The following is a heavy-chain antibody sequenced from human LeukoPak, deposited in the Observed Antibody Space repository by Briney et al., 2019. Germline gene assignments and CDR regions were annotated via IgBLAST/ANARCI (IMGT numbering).Heavy chain of an antibody. CDR2: LYYSGTT. CDR1: GASGRTISSSSYY. V-gene: IGHV4-39*01. J-gene: IGHJ4*02. D-gene: IGHD6-19*01. Sequence: PSETLSLTCTVSGASGRTISSSSYYWGWIRQPPGKGLEWIGSLYYSGTTYYNPSLKSRVTISAGTSENQFSLKLSAVSAEDTAIYYCARHIYVAGTDHLGQGTLVTVSS. CDR3: ARHIYVAGTDH.